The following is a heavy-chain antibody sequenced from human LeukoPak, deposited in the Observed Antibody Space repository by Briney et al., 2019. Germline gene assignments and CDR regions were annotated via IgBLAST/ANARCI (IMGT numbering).Heavy chain of an antibody. D-gene: IGHD5-24*01. V-gene: IGHV3-11*04. CDR3: ARDLVTRDGYTQPSHAFDI. J-gene: IGHJ3*02. CDR1: GISFSNFW. Sequence: PGGSLRLSCAASGISFSNFWMSWVRQAPGKGLEWVSYISSSGSTIYYADSVKGRFTISRDNAKNSLYLQMNSLRAEDTAVYYCARDLVTRDGYTQPSHAFDIWGQGTMVTVSS. CDR2: ISSSGSTI.